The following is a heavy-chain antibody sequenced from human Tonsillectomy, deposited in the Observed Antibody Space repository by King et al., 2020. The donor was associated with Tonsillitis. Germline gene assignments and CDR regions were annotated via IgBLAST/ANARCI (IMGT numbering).Heavy chain of an antibody. Sequence: PLQESGPGLVKPSQTLSLTCTVSGGSISSGGYYWSWIRQHPGKGLEWIGYIYYSGSTYYNPSLKSRVTISVDTSKNQFSLKLSSGTAADTAVYYCARDLYCSSISCYPGYFDYWGQGTLVTVSS. CDR1: GGSISSGGYY. J-gene: IGHJ4*02. V-gene: IGHV4-31*03. D-gene: IGHD2-2*01. CDR3: ARDLYCSSISCYPGYFDY. CDR2: IYYSGST.